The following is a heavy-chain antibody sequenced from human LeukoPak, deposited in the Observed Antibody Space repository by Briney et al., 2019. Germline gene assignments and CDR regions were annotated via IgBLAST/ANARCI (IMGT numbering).Heavy chain of an antibody. Sequence: GASVTVSCKASGYTFTDYYMHWVRQAPGQGLEWMGWINPNSGGTNYAQNFQGRVTMTRDTSISTAYMELNRLTSDGTAVYYCARIGSLAFGELSAYFDYWGQGTLVTVSS. CDR3: ARIGSLAFGELSAYFDY. D-gene: IGHD3-10*01. CDR1: GYTFTDYY. CDR2: INPNSGGT. V-gene: IGHV1-2*02. J-gene: IGHJ4*02.